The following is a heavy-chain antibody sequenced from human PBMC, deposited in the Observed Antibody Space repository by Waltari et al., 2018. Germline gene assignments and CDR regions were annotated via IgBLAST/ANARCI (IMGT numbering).Heavy chain of an antibody. J-gene: IGHJ6*02. Sequence: QVQLVQSGAEVKKPGASVKLSCKASGYTFTRYYLHWARHPAGQGLEWMGWKNPNSVNSGYAQTFQGRVSMTRNTSLSTAYMELSSLRSEDTAVYYCARAPHRRNYYYYGMDVWGQGTTVTVSS. V-gene: IGHV1-8*01. CDR1: GYTFTRYY. CDR3: ARAPHRRNYYYYGMDV. CDR2: KNPNSVNS.